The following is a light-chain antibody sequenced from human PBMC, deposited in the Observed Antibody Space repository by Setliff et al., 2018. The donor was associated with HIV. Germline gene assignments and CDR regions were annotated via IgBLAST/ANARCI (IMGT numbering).Light chain of an antibody. J-gene: IGLJ1*01. CDR2: VGTGGIVG. V-gene: IGLV9-49*01. Sequence: QAVVTQPPSASASLGASVTLTCTLSSGYSNYEVDWYQQRPGKGPRFVMRVGTGGIVGSKGDGIPDRFSVLGSGLNRSLTIKNIHEEDESDYHCGADHGSGGNFVYVFGTGTKVTVL. CDR1: SGYSNYE. CDR3: GADHGSGGNFVYV.